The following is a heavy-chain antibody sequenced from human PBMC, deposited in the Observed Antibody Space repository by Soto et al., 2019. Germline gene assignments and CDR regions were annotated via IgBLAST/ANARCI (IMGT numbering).Heavy chain of an antibody. D-gene: IGHD6-19*01. CDR1: GFTFSSYW. V-gene: IGHV3-7*01. CDR3: ARDEVDVAVGYYFDY. CDR2: IKQDGSEK. J-gene: IGHJ4*02. Sequence: GGSLRLSCAASGFTFSSYWMSWVRQAPGKGREWVANIKQDGSEKDYVDSVKGRFTISRANAKNSLYLQMNSLRAEDTAVYYCARDEVDVAVGYYFDYWGQGTLVTVSS.